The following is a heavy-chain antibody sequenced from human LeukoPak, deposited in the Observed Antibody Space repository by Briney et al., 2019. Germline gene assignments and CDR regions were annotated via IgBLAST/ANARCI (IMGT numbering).Heavy chain of an antibody. J-gene: IGHJ4*02. V-gene: IGHV3-30*18. Sequence: GGSLRLSCAASEFTFSSYGMHWVRQASGKGLEWVADISYDGSNKYYADSVKGRFTISRDNSKNTLFLQMNSLRAEDTAVYYCAKDQGYEEAMTRGYFDYWGQGTLVTVSS. CDR3: AKDQGYEEAMTRGYFDY. CDR1: EFTFSSYG. CDR2: ISYDGSNK. D-gene: IGHD2-2*01.